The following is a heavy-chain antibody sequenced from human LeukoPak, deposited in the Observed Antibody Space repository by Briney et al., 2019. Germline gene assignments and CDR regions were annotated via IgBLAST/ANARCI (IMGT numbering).Heavy chain of an antibody. J-gene: IGHJ4*02. CDR1: GFTFSAYY. V-gene: IGHV3-11*04. CDR3: AVQDSGYYRRNFDY. CDR2: ISSSGSTI. D-gene: IGHD3-22*01. Sequence: PGGSLRLSCAASGFTFSAYYMSWIRQAPGNGLEWVSYISSSGSTIYYADSVKGRFTISRDNAKNSLYLQMSRLRAEDTAVYYCAVQDSGYYRRNFDYWGQGTLVTVSS.